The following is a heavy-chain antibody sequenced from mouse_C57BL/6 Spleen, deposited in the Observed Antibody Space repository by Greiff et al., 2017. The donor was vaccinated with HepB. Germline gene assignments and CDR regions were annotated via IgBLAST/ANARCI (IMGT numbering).Heavy chain of an antibody. Sequence: EVQLQQSGAELVKPGASVKLSCTASGFNIKDYYMHWVKQRTEQGLEWIGRIDPEDGETKYATKFQGKATITADTSSNTAYLQLSSLTSEATADEDGARGDGNGFDVWGTGTTVTVSS. V-gene: IGHV14-2*01. D-gene: IGHD3-3*01. CDR2: IDPEDGET. CDR1: GFNIKDYY. CDR3: ARGDGNGFDV. J-gene: IGHJ1*03.